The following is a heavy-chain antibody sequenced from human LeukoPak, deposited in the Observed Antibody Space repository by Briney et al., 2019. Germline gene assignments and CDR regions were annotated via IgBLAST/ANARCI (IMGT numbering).Heavy chain of an antibody. Sequence: ASVKVSCKASGYTFTGYYMHWVRQAPGQGLEWMGWMNPNSGNTGYAQKFQGRVTMTRDTSISTAYMELSSLRSEDTAVYFCARSNYGGKRWFDPWGQGTLVIVSS. J-gene: IGHJ5*02. CDR2: MNPNSGNT. CDR1: GYTFTGYY. D-gene: IGHD4-23*01. V-gene: IGHV1-8*02. CDR3: ARSNYGGKRWFDP.